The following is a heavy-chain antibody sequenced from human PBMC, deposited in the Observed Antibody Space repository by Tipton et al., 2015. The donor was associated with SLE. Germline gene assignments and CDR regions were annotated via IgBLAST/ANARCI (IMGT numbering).Heavy chain of an antibody. V-gene: IGHV1-18*01. D-gene: IGHD2-8*01. Sequence: QSGPEVKKPGASVRVSCKASGYTFTSFGISWVRQAPGQGLEWMGWISAYNGNAYYAQKLQGRVTLTTDTSTSTAYMELRSLRAEDTAVYSCARDTEGDGLNGFHYWGQGTLVTVSS. J-gene: IGHJ4*02. CDR2: ISAYNGNA. CDR3: ARDTEGDGLNGFHY. CDR1: GYTFTSFG.